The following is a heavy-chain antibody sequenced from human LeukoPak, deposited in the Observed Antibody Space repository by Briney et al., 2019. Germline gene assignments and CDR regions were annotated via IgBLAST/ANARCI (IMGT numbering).Heavy chain of an antibody. CDR1: GGSFSNYY. V-gene: IGHV4-34*01. J-gene: IGHJ6*03. D-gene: IGHD1-7*01. Sequence: SETLSLTCAVYGGSFSNYYWSWIRQSPGKGLEWIGEINDSGTINYNPSLMSRVTISVDKSKNQFSLKLSSVTAADTAVYYCARRWNYGRNYYIDVWGKGATVTVSS. CDR3: ARRWNYGRNYYIDV. CDR2: INDSGTI.